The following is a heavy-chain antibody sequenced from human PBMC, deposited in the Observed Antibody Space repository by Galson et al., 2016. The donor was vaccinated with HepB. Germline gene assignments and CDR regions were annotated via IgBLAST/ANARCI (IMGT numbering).Heavy chain of an antibody. J-gene: IGHJ4*02. CDR2: ISGNTGNT. Sequence: SVKVSCKASGYSFITYGIHWVRQAPGQRPEWMGWISGNTGNTNYAQNLQGRVTMTTDAATSTAYLELTSLTSDETAVYYCARTYGSSAEFDYWGQGTLVTVSS. CDR3: ARTYGSSAEFDY. CDR1: GYSFITYG. V-gene: IGHV1-18*01. D-gene: IGHD6-6*01.